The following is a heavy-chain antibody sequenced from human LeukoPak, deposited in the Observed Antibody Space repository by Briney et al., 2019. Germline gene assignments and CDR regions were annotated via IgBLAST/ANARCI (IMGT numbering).Heavy chain of an antibody. J-gene: IGHJ4*02. CDR3: ARDIGDHDDSSGYWAFDY. D-gene: IGHD3-22*01. CDR1: GFTVSSNY. V-gene: IGHV3-53*01. CDR2: IYSGGST. Sequence: PGGSLRLSCAAAGFTVSSNYMSWVRQAPGKGLEWVSVIYSGGSTYYADSVKGRFTISGDNSKNTLYLQMNSLRAEDTAVYYCARDIGDHDDSSGYWAFDYWGQGTLVTVSS.